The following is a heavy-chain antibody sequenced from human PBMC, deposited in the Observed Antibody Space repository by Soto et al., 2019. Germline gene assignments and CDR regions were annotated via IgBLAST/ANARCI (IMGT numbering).Heavy chain of an antibody. V-gene: IGHV1-69*06. D-gene: IGHD3-16*02. CDR3: ARGRSYDYVWGSYREKSYYFDY. CDR1: GGTFSSYA. CDR2: IIPIFGTA. J-gene: IGHJ4*02. Sequence: SVKVSCKASGGTFSSYAISWVRQAPGQGLEWMGGIIPIFGTANYAQKFQGRVTITADKSTSTAYMELSSLRSEDTAVYYCARGRSYDYVWGSYREKSYYFDYWGQGTLVTVSS.